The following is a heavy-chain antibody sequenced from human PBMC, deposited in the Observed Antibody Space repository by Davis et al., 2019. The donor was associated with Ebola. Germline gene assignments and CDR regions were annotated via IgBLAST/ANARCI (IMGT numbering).Heavy chain of an antibody. CDR3: ARTTKTNIEGSGLGYNSFDS. Sequence: MPSETLSLTCAVYGGSFSGYYWTWIRQPPGKGLEWIGEINHSGSTNYNPSLKSRVTISVDTSKNQFSLKLSSVTAADTATYYCARTTKTNIEGSGLGYNSFDSWGQGVLVSVSS. V-gene: IGHV4-34*01. CDR2: INHSGST. D-gene: IGHD2/OR15-2a*01. J-gene: IGHJ5*01. CDR1: GGSFSGYY.